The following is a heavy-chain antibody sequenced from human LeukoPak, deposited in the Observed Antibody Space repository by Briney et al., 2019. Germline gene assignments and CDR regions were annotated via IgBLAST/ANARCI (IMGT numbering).Heavy chain of an antibody. CDR2: VKQDGSHK. CDR1: GFTFSNHF. J-gene: IGHJ3*02. V-gene: IGHV3-7*01. Sequence: GGSLRLSCAASGFTFSNHFMHWVLQAPGKGLEWVANVKQDGSHKFYVDSVKGRFTISRDNAKNSLYLQMNSLRAEDTAVYYCAREDYVDDALDIWGQGIMVTVSS. CDR3: AREDYVDDALDI. D-gene: IGHD3-10*02.